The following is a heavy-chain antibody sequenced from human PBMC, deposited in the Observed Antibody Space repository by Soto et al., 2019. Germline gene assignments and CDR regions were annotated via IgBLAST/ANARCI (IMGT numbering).Heavy chain of an antibody. Sequence: GGSLRLSCAASGFTFNTYWMHWVRQAPGKGLVWVSRINSDGSSTFYADSVKGRFTSSRDNAKNTLYLQMNSLRVEDTAVYYCARGWFGPDVWGKGTTVTVSS. V-gene: IGHV3-74*01. CDR2: INSDGSST. J-gene: IGHJ6*04. D-gene: IGHD3-10*01. CDR1: GFTFNTYW. CDR3: ARGWFGPDV.